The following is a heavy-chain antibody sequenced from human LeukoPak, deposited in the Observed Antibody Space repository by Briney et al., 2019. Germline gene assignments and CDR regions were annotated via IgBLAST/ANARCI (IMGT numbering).Heavy chain of an antibody. J-gene: IGHJ4*02. D-gene: IGHD4-17*01. V-gene: IGHV4-59*01. CDR3: ARGDNDYGDYFDY. Sequence: SETLSLTCTVSGGSISSYYWSWIRQPPGKGLEWIGYIYYSGSTNYNPSLKSRVTISVDTSKNQFSLKLSSVTAADTAVYYCARGDNDYGDYFDYWGQGTLVTVSS. CDR1: GGSISSYY. CDR2: IYYSGST.